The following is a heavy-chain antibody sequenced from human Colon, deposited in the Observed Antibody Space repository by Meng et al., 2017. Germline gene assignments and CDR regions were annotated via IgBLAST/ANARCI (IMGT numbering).Heavy chain of an antibody. V-gene: IGHV3-7*01. D-gene: IGHD1-26*01. J-gene: IGHJ4*02. CDR1: GFSFSSNF. CDR3: AKNRVGHDF. Sequence: GESLKISCAASGFSFSSNFMSWVRQAPGKGLEWVASIKHDGSEEGYVDSVKGRFTISRDNTKNSLYLRMNSLRAEDTAVYYCAKNRVGHDFWGQGMLVTVSS. CDR2: IKHDGSEE.